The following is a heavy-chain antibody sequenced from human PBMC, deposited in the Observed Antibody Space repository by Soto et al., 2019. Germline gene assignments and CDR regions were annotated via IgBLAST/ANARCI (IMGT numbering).Heavy chain of an antibody. CDR3: AKKVNSGSGSQYFDY. CDR1: GFTFSSYS. Sequence: GGSLRLSGAASGFTFSSYSMSWVRQAPGKGLEWVSGFRSSGDDGTTYYADSVKGRFTISRDNSKNTLFLQMNSLRAEDTAIYYCAKKVNSGSGSQYFDYWGQGTLVTVT. D-gene: IGHD3-10*01. V-gene: IGHV3-23*01. J-gene: IGHJ4*02. CDR2: FRSSGDDGTT.